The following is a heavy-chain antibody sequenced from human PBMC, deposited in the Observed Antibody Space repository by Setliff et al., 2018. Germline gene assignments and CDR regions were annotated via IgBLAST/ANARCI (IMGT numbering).Heavy chain of an antibody. J-gene: IGHJ3*02. CDR1: GYSFINYG. Sequence: ASVKVSCKASGYSFINYGITWVRQAPGQGLEWMGWISPYKSDTNYAQKFQGRVTMTTDTSTSTAYMELRSLRSDDTAVYYCARDLDYQYYYDSSGRDAFDIWGQGTMVTVSS. D-gene: IGHD3-22*01. CDR3: ARDLDYQYYYDSSGRDAFDI. V-gene: IGHV1-18*01. CDR2: ISPYKSDT.